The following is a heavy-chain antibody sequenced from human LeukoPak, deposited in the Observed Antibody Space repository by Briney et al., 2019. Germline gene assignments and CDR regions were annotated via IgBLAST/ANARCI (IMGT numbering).Heavy chain of an antibody. CDR1: GGSISSSSYF. Sequence: SETLSLTCTVSGGSISSSSYFWGWIRQPPGKGLEWIGSVYYSGSTYYNPSLKSRVTISVDTSNNQFSLKLSSVTAADTAVYYCARRVVVYYYGSGTKGYFDYWGQGTLVTVSS. J-gene: IGHJ4*02. D-gene: IGHD3-10*01. CDR2: VYYSGST. CDR3: ARRVVVYYYGSGTKGYFDY. V-gene: IGHV4-39*01.